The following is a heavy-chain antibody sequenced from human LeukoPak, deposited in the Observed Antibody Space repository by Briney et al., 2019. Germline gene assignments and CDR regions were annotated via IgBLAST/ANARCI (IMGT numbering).Heavy chain of an antibody. V-gene: IGHV3-30*18. CDR3: AKEPQKNDYYYGMDV. J-gene: IGHJ6*02. Sequence: GGSLRLPCAASGFTFSSYGMHWVRQAPGKGLEWVAVISYDGSNKYYADSVKGRFTISRDNSKNTLYLQMNSLRAEDTAVYYCAKEPQKNDYYYGMDVWGQGTTVTVSS. CDR1: GFTFSSYG. D-gene: IGHD1-1*01. CDR2: ISYDGSNK.